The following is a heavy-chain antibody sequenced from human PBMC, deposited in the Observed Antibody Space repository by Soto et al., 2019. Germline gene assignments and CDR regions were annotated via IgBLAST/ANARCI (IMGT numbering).Heavy chain of an antibody. CDR3: SRDRPGWEPTIGPSFDY. V-gene: IGHV4-59*01. CDR1: GDSISSSY. CDR2: IYYSGST. D-gene: IGHD1-26*01. J-gene: IGHJ4*02. Sequence: SETLSLTCTVSGDSISSSYWSWIRQPPGKGLEWIGYIYYSGSTTYNPSLKSRVTMSVDTSKTQFSLKLNSVTAADTAVYYCSRDRPGWEPTIGPSFDYWGQGILVTVSS.